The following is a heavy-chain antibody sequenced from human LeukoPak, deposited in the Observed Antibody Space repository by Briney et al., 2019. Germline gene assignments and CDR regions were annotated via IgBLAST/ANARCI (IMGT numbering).Heavy chain of an antibody. V-gene: IGHV3-7*01. CDR3: ARVPYSSGWAFDY. Sequence: PGGSLRLSCAASGFTFSSNWMSWVRQAPGKGLEWVANIKQDGSEKYYVDSVKGRFTISRDNAKNSLYLQMNSLRAEDTAVYYCARVPYSSGWAFDYWGQGTLVTVSS. CDR1: GFTFSSNW. J-gene: IGHJ4*02. D-gene: IGHD6-19*01. CDR2: IKQDGSEK.